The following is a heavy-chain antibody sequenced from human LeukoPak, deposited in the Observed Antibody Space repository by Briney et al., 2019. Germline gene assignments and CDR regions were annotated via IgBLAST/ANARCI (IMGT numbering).Heavy chain of an antibody. CDR1: GFSVRNNY. V-gene: IGHV3-66*01. CDR3: VRDPHNSGSGRYFED. Sequence: PGGSLRLSCAASGFSVRNNYMSWVRQAPGKGLEWVSVFYSGGTIRYAESVRDRFIISRDVSKNILYLQMNSLRAEDTAVYYCVRDPHNSGSGRYFEDWGRGNLVTVSS. J-gene: IGHJ4*02. CDR2: FYSGGTI. D-gene: IGHD3-10*01.